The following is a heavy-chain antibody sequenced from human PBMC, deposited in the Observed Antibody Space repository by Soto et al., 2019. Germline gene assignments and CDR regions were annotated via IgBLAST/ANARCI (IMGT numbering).Heavy chain of an antibody. CDR3: AKGRGGSGSLTPRVDF. V-gene: IGHV3-23*01. CDR1: GFTFNNYA. Sequence: EVQLLESGGGLVQPGGSLRLSCAASGFTFNNYAMTWVRQAPGKGLEWVSAISGGGDTTSYADFVKGRFTVSGDGSKNTLYLQMSSLRAEDTALYFCAKGRGGSGSLTPRVDFWGQGTLVTVSS. CDR2: ISGGGDTT. D-gene: IGHD3-10*01. J-gene: IGHJ4*02.